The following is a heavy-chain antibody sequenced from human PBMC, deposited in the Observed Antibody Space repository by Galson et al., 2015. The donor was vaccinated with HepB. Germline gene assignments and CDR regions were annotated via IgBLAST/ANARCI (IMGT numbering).Heavy chain of an antibody. D-gene: IGHD6-13*01. V-gene: IGHV3-7*03. CDR1: GFTFNRHW. Sequence: SLRLSCAASGFTFNRHWLSWVRQAPGKGLEWVAKLNEDGSEENYMDSVKGRFTISRDNAKNSLYLQMNSLRAEDTAVYYCAREPTADSSWGQGTLVTVSS. CDR2: LNEDGSEE. CDR3: AREPTADSS. J-gene: IGHJ4*02.